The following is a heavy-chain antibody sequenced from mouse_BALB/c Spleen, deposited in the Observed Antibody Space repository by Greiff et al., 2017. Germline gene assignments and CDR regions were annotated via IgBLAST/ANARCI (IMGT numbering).Heavy chain of an antibody. CDR1: GFTFSDYG. J-gene: IGHJ2*01. CDR2: ISNLAYSI. V-gene: IGHV5-15*02. Sequence: EVQGVESGGGLVQPGGSRKLSCAASGFTFSDYGMAWVRQAPGKGPEWVAFISNLAYSIYYADTVTGRFTISRENAKNTLYLEMSSLRSEDTAMYYCARNDGNIYYFDYWGQGTTLTVSS. CDR3: ARNDGNIYYFDY. D-gene: IGHD1-1*01.